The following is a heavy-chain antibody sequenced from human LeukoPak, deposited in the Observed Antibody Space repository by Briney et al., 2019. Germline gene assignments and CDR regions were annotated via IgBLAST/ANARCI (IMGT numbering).Heavy chain of an antibody. CDR1: GYTFTSYG. CDR3: ARDLSGYDSHFDY. J-gene: IGHJ4*02. CDR2: ISAYNGNT. Sequence: AASVKVSCMASGYTFTSYGISWVRQAPGQGLEWMGWISAYNGNTNYAQKLQGRVTMTTDTSTSAAYMELRSLRSDDTAVYYCARDLSGYDSHFDYWGQGTLVTVSS. V-gene: IGHV1-18*01. D-gene: IGHD5-12*01.